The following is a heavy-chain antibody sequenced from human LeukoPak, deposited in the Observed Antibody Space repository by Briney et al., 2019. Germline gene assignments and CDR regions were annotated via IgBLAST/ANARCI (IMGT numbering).Heavy chain of an antibody. D-gene: IGHD3/OR15-3a*01. Sequence: KPGGSLRLSCAASGFTFSNYRMNWVRQAPGKGLEWVSSISSSSSYIYYADSLKGRFTISRDNSKNTLYLQMNSLRDDDTAVYYCARGTGTGWRFDFWGQGTLVTVSS. CDR3: ARGTGTGWRFDF. CDR2: ISSSSSYI. V-gene: IGHV3-21*01. CDR1: GFTFSNYR. J-gene: IGHJ4*02.